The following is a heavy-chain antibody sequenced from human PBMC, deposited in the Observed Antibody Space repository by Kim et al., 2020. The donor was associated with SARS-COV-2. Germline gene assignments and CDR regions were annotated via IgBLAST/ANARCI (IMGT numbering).Heavy chain of an antibody. CDR2: IWYDGSNK. J-gene: IGHJ4*02. D-gene: IGHD2-15*01. V-gene: IGHV3-33*01. Sequence: GGSLRLSCAASGFTFSSYGMHWVRQAPGKGLEWVAVIWYDGSNKYYADSVKGRFTISRDNSKNTLYLQMNSLRAEDTAVYYCARDRGYCSGGSCAPTPQGYFDYWGRGTLVSVSS. CDR3: ARDRGYCSGGSCAPTPQGYFDY. CDR1: GFTFSSYG.